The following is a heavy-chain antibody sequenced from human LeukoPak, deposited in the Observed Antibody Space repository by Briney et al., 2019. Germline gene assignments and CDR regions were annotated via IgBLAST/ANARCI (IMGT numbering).Heavy chain of an antibody. CDR1: GGSISRSSYY. J-gene: IGHJ4*02. CDR3: ATPGYSSGWYWVY. Sequence: SEALSLTCNVSGGSISRSSYYWGWIRQPPGKGLEWIGSIYYSGLTYYSPSLKSRVTISVDTSKKQLSLKLTSVTAADTAVYYCATPGYSSGWYWVYWGQGNLVTVSS. V-gene: IGHV4-39*01. CDR2: IYYSGLT. D-gene: IGHD6-19*01.